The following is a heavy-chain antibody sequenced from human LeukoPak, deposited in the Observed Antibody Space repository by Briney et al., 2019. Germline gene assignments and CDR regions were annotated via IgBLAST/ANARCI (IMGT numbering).Heavy chain of an antibody. CDR1: GYTFTGYY. D-gene: IGHD1-26*01. V-gene: IGHV1-69*13. CDR3: ARVPTRIVGGAFDI. J-gene: IGHJ3*02. CDR2: IIPIFGTA. Sequence: SVKVSCKASGYTFTGYYMHWVRQAPGQGLEWMGGIIPIFGTANYAQKFQGRVTITADESTSTAYMELSSLRSEDTAVYYCARVPTRIVGGAFDIWGQGTMVTVSS.